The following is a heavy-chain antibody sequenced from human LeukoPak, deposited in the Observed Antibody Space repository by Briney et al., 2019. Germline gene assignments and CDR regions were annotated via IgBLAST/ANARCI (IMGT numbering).Heavy chain of an antibody. CDR1: GFTVSSNY. V-gene: IGHV3-53*04. CDR2: IYSGGST. J-gene: IGHJ4*02. Sequence: GGSLRLSCAASGFTVSSNYMSWVRQAPGKGLEWVSVIYSGGSTYYADSVKGRFTISSHNSKNTLYLQMNSLRAEDTAVYYCARGPPGSYYDYWGQGTLVTVSS. CDR3: ARGPPGSYYDY. D-gene: IGHD1-26*01.